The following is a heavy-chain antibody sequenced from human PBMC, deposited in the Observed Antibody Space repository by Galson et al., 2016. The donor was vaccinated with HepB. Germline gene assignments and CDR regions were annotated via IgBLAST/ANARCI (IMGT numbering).Heavy chain of an antibody. D-gene: IGHD3-22*01. J-gene: IGHJ3*02. CDR2: ISGSGGST. CDR3: AKMSGSSGYYSDAFDI. V-gene: IGHV3-23*01. Sequence: SLRLSCAASGFTFSSNTMNWVRQVPGKGLEWVSAISGSGGSTYYADSVKGRFTISTDNSKNMMYLQMNSLRAEDTAVYYCAKMSGSSGYYSDAFDIWGQGTMVTVSS. CDR1: GFTFSSNT.